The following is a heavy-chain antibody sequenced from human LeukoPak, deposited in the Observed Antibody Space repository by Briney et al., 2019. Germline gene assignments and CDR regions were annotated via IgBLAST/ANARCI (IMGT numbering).Heavy chain of an antibody. Sequence: PSETLSLTCAVYGGSFSGYYWSWIRQPPGKGLEWSGEINHSGSTNYNPSLKSRVTISVDTSKNQFSLKLSSVTAADTAVYYCARARGGYCSSTSCYTGRYCFDYWGQGTLVTVSS. V-gene: IGHV4-34*01. CDR1: GGSFSGYY. J-gene: IGHJ4*02. D-gene: IGHD2-2*02. CDR3: ARARGGYCSSTSCYTGRYCFDY. CDR2: INHSGST.